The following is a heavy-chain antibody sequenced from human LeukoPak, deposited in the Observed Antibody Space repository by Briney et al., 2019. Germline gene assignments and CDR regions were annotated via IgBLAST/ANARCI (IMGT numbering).Heavy chain of an antibody. J-gene: IGHJ5*02. CDR3: ARSDHNWFDP. CDR1: GYSFTLYG. V-gene: IGHV1-18*01. Sequence: ASVKVSCKTSGYSFTLYGVTWLRQAPGQGLEWLGWISGYNGNANYGDNFQGRVTMTTDSSTNTAYMELSRLRSDDTAVYYCARSDHNWFDPWGQGTLVTVSS. CDR2: ISGYNGNA.